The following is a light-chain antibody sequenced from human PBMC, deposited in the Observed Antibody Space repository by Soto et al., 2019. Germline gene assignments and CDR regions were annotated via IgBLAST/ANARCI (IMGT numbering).Light chain of an antibody. Sequence: QSVLTQPPSASGAPGQRVTISCSGSYSNVGDNTVDWYQHLPGSAPKLLIYKNDQRPSGIPDQFSASKSGTSASLAISGLQSGHEADYYCAAWDVIRNTYVFGTGTKVTVL. V-gene: IGLV1-44*01. J-gene: IGLJ1*01. CDR2: KND. CDR3: AAWDVIRNTYV. CDR1: YSNVGDNT.